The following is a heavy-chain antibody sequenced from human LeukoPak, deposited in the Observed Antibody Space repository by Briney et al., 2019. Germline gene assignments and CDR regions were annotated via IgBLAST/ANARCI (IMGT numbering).Heavy chain of an antibody. CDR2: MNPNSGNT. Sequence: GASVKVSCKASGYTFTSYDINWVRQATGQGLEWMGWMNPNSGNTGYAQKFQGRVTMTRNTSISTAYMELSSLRSEDTAVCYCARGQSELLRFLEWLPVPYYYYMDVWGKGTTVTVSS. D-gene: IGHD3-3*01. CDR1: GYTFTSYD. CDR3: ARGQSELLRFLEWLPVPYYYYMDV. J-gene: IGHJ6*03. V-gene: IGHV1-8*01.